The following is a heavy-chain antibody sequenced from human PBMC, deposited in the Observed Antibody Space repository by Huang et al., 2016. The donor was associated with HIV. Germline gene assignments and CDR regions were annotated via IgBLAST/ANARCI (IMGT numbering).Heavy chain of an antibody. J-gene: IGHJ6*02. CDR1: GYRFRSNW. CDR3: ARLIGSPSFYYGLDV. V-gene: IGHV5-51*01. CDR2: IYPGDSHT. D-gene: IGHD3-10*01. Sequence: EVQLVQSGAEVKKPGESLKISCKGSGYRFRSNWIGWVRQMPGKGLEWMGIIYPGDSHTRYSPSFQGQVTISAEKSIKTAYLQWSSLKASDTAMYYCARLIGSPSFYYGLDVWGQGTTVTVSS.